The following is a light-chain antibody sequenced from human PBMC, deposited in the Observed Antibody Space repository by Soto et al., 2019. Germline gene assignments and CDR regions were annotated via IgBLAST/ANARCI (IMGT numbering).Light chain of an antibody. CDR3: TSYTPSSTHV. Sequence: QSALTQPASVSGYPGQSITISCTGTRSDVGNYDYVSWYQQYPGKAPKLMIYAVSRRPSGVSNRFSGSKSGNTASLTISGLQAEDEADYYCTSYTPSSTHVFGTGTKLTVL. CDR1: RSDVGNYDY. CDR2: AVS. J-gene: IGLJ1*01. V-gene: IGLV2-14*03.